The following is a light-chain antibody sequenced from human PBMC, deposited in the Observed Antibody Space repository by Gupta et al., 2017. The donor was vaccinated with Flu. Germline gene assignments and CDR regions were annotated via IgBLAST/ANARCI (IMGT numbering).Light chain of an antibody. CDR2: ASF. Sequence: DIQMTQSPSSLSAYVGDTVIITCRASQDIDDHLVWYHQKPGKPPSLLIYASFTLQSGVPRRFSGIRTGTRFTLTISGLQPEDVGSYYCQRYNGGPRTFGPGTKVQIK. CDR3: QRYNGGPRT. CDR1: QDIDDH. V-gene: IGKV1-27*01. J-gene: IGKJ3*01.